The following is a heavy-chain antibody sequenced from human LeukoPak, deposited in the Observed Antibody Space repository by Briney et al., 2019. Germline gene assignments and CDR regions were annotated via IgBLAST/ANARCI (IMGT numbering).Heavy chain of an antibody. CDR1: GFTFTSSA. V-gene: IGHV1-58*01. Sequence: SVKVSCKASGFTFTSSAVQWVRQARGQRLEWIGWIVVGSGNTNYAQKFQERVTITRDMSTSTAYMELSSLRSEDTAVYYCAALQMQYYYYGMDVWSQGTTVTVSS. CDR3: AALQMQYYYYGMDV. J-gene: IGHJ6*02. CDR2: IVVGSGNT.